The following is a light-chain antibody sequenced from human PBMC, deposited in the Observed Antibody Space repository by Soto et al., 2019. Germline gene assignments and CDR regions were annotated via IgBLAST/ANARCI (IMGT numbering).Light chain of an antibody. CDR2: HVT. V-gene: IGLV2-14*03. Sequence: QSVLTEPASVSGAPGESITISCTGTSSDIGHYDYVSWYQQHPGKAPKLMIYHVTYRPSGVSNRYSGSKSGNSASLTISGLQADDEADYYCWSLTTSHTYVFGSGTKVTVL. CDR1: SSDIGHYDY. CDR3: WSLTTSHTYV. J-gene: IGLJ1*01.